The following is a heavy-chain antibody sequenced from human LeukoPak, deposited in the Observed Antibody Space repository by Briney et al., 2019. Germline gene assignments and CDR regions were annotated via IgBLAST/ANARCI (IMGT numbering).Heavy chain of an antibody. CDR2: INTIGNT. V-gene: IGHV4-61*02. CDR3: ARVYYSNSYDYWYFDL. J-gene: IGHJ2*01. Sequence: KSSETLSLTCTVSGASISSGNYYWSWIRQPAGKELEWIGRINTIGNTNYNPSLKSRVTISVDTSKNQFSLKLSSVTAADTAVYYCARVYYSNSYDYWYFDLWGRGTLVTVSS. CDR1: GASISSGNYY. D-gene: IGHD6-13*01.